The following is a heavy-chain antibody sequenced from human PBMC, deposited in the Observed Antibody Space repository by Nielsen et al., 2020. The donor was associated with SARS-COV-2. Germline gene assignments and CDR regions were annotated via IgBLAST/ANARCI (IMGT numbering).Heavy chain of an antibody. D-gene: IGHD4-17*01. CDR1: GGPLNFYY. J-gene: IGHJ6*02. Sequence: SETLSLTCAVNGGPLNFYYWSWIRQPPGKGLVWIGEINHSGTTNYNPSLKSRVTISADTSKKQFSLRLSSVTAADTAVYYCAFGDDYGDYEYYYTGLDVWGQGTTVTVSS. V-gene: IGHV4-34*01. CDR3: AFGDDYGDYEYYYTGLDV. CDR2: INHSGTT.